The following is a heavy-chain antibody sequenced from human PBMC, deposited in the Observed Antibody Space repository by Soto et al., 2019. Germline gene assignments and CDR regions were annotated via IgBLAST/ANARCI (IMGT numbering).Heavy chain of an antibody. Sequence: GGSLRLSCAASGFTFSSYAMSWVRQAPGKGLEWVSAISGSGGSTYYADSVKGRFTISRDNSKNTLYLQMNSLRAEDTAVYYCAKDLKQWPPPRGIFDYWGQGTLVTVSS. CDR3: AKDLKQWPPPRGIFDY. D-gene: IGHD6-19*01. J-gene: IGHJ4*02. CDR2: ISGSGGST. V-gene: IGHV3-23*01. CDR1: GFTFSSYA.